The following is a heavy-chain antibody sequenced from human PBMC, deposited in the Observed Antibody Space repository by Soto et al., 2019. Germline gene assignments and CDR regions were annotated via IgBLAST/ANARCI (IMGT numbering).Heavy chain of an antibody. V-gene: IGHV3-23*01. CDR2: ISGSGGST. CDR1: GFTFISYA. CDR3: AKDNLLEGKFDP. Sequence: EVQLLESGGGLVQPGGSLRLSCAASGFTFISYAMSWVRQAPGKGLEWVSAISGSGGSTYYADSVKGRFTISRDNSKNTLYLQMNSLRAEDTAVYYCAKDNLLEGKFDPWGQGTLVTVSS. J-gene: IGHJ5*02. D-gene: IGHD1-26*01.